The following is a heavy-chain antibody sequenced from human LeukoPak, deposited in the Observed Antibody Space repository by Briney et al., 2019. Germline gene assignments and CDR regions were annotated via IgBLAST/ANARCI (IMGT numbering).Heavy chain of an antibody. CDR3: ARFFYDSGAFDI. J-gene: IGHJ3*02. V-gene: IGHV4-30-2*01. Sequence: PSETLSLTCAVSGGSISSGGYSWSWIRQPPGKGLEWIGYIYHSGSTYYNPSLKSRVTISVDRSKNQFSLKLSSVTAADTAVYYCARFFYDSGAFDIWGQGPMVTVSS. CDR2: IYHSGST. D-gene: IGHD3-22*01. CDR1: GGSISSGGYS.